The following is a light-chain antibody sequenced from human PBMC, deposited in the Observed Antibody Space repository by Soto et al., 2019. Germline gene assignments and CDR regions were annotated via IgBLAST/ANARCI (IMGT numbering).Light chain of an antibody. J-gene: IGKJ1*01. CDR3: LQVDSYPWS. Sequence: DIEMTQSPSILSANVGDRVTITCRASQSISNWLAWYQQKPGKAPKILIYDISSLESGVPSRFSGSGSGTEFTLTISSLQPDDSATYYCLQVDSYPWSFGQGTKVDIK. CDR2: DIS. CDR1: QSISNW. V-gene: IGKV1-5*01.